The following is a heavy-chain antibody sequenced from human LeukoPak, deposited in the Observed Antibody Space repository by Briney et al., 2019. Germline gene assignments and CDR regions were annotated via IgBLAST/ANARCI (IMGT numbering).Heavy chain of an antibody. V-gene: IGHV1-18*01. CDR2: ISAYNGNT. CDR1: GYTFTSYG. D-gene: IGHD6-6*01. CDR3: ARESSSFFFDY. Sequence: ASVKVSCKASGYTFTSYGISWVRQAPGQGFEWMGWISAYNGNTNYAQKFQGRVTLTTDTSTSTAYMELRSLRSDDTAVYYCARESSSFFFDYWGQGTLVTVSS. J-gene: IGHJ4*02.